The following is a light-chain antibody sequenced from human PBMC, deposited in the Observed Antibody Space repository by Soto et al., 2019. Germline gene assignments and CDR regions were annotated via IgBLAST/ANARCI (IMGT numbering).Light chain of an antibody. Sequence: ILMTQSPSTLSVSPGERATLTCRASQDVRSKLDWYQQKPGLPPNLLIYAASTLATGIPGRFSGSGSGKGVTLTNCGLQTGDFATDDCVQYDTRPTGTFGQGTKVDIK. V-gene: IGKV3-15*01. CDR1: QDVRSK. J-gene: IGKJ1*01. CDR2: AAS. CDR3: VQYDTRPTGT.